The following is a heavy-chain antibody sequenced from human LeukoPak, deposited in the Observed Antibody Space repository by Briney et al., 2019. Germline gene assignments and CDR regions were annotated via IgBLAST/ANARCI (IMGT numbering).Heavy chain of an antibody. Sequence: SETLSLTCAVSGGTFSDYSWSWIRQPPGKGLEWIGEINDGGSTNYNPSLMNRVIVSVDTSKKEFSLMMNSVTAADTALYYCARFSKITRGDWGDAFDMWGQGTMVTVSS. J-gene: IGHJ3*02. CDR3: ARFSKITRGDWGDAFDM. D-gene: IGHD2-21*02. V-gene: IGHV4-34*01. CDR1: GGTFSDYS. CDR2: INDGGST.